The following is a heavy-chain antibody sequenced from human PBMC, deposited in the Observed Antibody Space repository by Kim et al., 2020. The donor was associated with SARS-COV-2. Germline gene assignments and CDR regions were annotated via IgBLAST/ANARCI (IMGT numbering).Heavy chain of an antibody. Sequence: SVKVSCKASGGTFSSYAISWVRQAPGQGLEWMGGIIPIFGTANYAQKFQGRVTITADESTSTAYMELSSLRSEDTAVYYCARDPPAGYYYYGMDVWGQGTTVTVSS. CDR1: GGTFSSYA. J-gene: IGHJ6*02. V-gene: IGHV1-69*13. CDR2: IIPIFGTA. CDR3: ARDPPAGYYYYGMDV.